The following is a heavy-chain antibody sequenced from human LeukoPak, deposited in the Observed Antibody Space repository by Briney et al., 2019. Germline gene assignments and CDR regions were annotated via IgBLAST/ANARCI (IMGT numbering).Heavy chain of an antibody. J-gene: IGHJ4*02. CDR2: IKSKTDGGTT. Sequence: GGSLRLSCAASGFTFSNAWMSWVRQAPGKGLEWVGRIKSKTDGGTTDYAAPVKGRFTISRDDSKNTLYLQMNSLKTEDTAVYYCTTAEYDSSGYYGDYWGQGTLATVSS. V-gene: IGHV3-15*01. CDR1: GFTFSNAW. D-gene: IGHD3-22*01. CDR3: TTAEYDSSGYYGDY.